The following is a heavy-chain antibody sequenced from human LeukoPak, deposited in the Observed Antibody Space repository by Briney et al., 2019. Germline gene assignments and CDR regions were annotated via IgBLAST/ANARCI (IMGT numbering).Heavy chain of an antibody. CDR2: TYSNGHI. V-gene: IGHV3-66*03. Sequence: QAGGSLRLSCAASGFSVSSTYVTWVRQAPGKGLEWISVTYSNGHIKYADSVKGRFTISRDNSENTVYLQMNNLRAEDTAVCYCARDRGSSWFDPWGQGTLVTVSS. CDR1: GFSVSSTY. D-gene: IGHD6-6*01. J-gene: IGHJ5*02. CDR3: ARDRGSSWFDP.